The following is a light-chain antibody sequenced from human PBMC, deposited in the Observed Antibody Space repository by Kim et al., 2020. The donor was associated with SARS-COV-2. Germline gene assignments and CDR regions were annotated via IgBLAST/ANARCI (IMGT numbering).Light chain of an antibody. CDR2: GAS. CDR3: QQYNDWPPGDT. V-gene: IGKV3-15*01. Sequence: EIVMTQSPATLSVSPGERVTLSCRASQSISSHLAWYQQKPGQGPRLLIYGASTRATGVPARFSASGSGTEFTLTISSLQSEDFALYYCQQYNDWPPGDTFGQGTKLEIK. CDR1: QSISSH. J-gene: IGKJ2*01.